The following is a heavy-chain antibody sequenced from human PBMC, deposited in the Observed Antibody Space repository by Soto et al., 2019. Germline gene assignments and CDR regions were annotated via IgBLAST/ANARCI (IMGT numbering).Heavy chain of an antibody. J-gene: IGHJ4*02. CDR1: GFTFSACA. D-gene: IGHD1-1*01. CDR3: AKVKTGVATTGTLHLPAY. V-gene: IGHV3-30*18. Sequence: PGGSLRLSCAASGFTFSACAMHWVRQGPGKGLEWVAVIADDGKREYYADSVKGRFTVSRDNSKNTVYMQMNSLRHEDTAMYYCAKVKTGVATTGTLHLPAYRGQGTLVTVSS. CDR2: IADDGKRE.